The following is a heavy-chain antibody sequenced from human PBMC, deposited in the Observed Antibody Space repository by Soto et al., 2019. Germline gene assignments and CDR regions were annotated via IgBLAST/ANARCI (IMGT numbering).Heavy chain of an antibody. CDR3: ARDGGTVTTNYYYYGMDV. V-gene: IGHV3-11*01. CDR2: ISSSGSTI. D-gene: IGHD4-17*01. CDR1: GFTFSDYY. J-gene: IGHJ6*02. Sequence: QVQLVESGGGLVKPGGSLRLSCAASGFTFSDYYMSWIRQAPGKGLEWISYISSSGSTIYFADYVKGRFTISRDNAKNSLYLQMNSLRAEDMAVYYCARDGGTVTTNYYYYGMDVWGQGTTVTVSS.